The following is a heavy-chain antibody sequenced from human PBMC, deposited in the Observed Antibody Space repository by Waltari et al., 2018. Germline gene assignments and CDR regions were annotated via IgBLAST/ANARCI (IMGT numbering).Heavy chain of an antibody. CDR3: AKSAAATIRFWYFDL. D-gene: IGHD6-13*01. J-gene: IGHJ2*01. CDR2: IGVSGVTI. CDR1: GFTFSSYA. V-gene: IGHV3-23*04. Sequence: EVQLVESGGGLVQPGGSLRLSCAASGFTFSSYAMSWVRQSPGKGVEWVLSIGVSGVTIFYEDSVKGRFTTSRDNSKNTLYLQMDSLRAEDTAIYYCAKSAAATIRFWYFDLWGRGTLVTVSS.